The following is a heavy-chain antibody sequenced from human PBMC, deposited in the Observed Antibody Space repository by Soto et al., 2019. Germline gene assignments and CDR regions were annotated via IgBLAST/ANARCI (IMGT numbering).Heavy chain of an antibody. CDR1: GGSFSGYY. CDR2: INHSGST. J-gene: IGHJ6*02. D-gene: IGHD3-10*01. Sequence: QVQLQQWGAGLLKPSETLSLTCAVYGGSFSGYYWSWIRQPPGKGLEWIGEINHSGSTNYNPSLKSRVTISVDTSKNQFSLKLSSVTAADTAVYYCARARSGSYYYYYDYGMDVWGQGTTVTVSS. CDR3: ARARSGSYYYYYDYGMDV. V-gene: IGHV4-34*01.